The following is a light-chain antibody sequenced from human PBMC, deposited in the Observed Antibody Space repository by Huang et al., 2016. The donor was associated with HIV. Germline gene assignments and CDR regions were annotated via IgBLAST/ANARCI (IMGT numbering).Light chain of an antibody. CDR3: QQRSSWPSFS. CDR2: DAS. J-gene: IGKJ4*01. V-gene: IGKV3-11*01. Sequence: EIVLTQSPATLSLSPGERATLSCRASQSVSTYLAWFHQKPGQAPRLLIFDASNRATGIPARFSGSGSGTDFTLTISSLEPEDFAVYFCQQRSSWPSFSFGGGTKVEIK. CDR1: QSVSTY.